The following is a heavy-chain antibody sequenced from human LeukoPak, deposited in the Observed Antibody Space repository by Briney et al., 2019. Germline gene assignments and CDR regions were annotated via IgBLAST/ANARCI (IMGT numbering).Heavy chain of an antibody. CDR2: ISYSGST. CDR3: ARHSYEGSDY. D-gene: IGHD5-12*01. Sequence: SETLSLTCIVSGGSISSSSYYWGWIRQPPGQGLEWIGIISYSGSTYYNPSLKSRVTISVDMSKNQFSLKLSSVTAADTAVYYRARHSYEGSDYWGQGTLVNVSS. CDR1: GGSISSSSYY. J-gene: IGHJ4*02. V-gene: IGHV4-39*01.